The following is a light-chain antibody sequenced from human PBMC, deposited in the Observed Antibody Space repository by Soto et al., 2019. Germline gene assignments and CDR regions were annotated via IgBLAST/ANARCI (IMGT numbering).Light chain of an antibody. Sequence: PGERATLSCRASQSVSSYLAWYQQKPGQAPRLLIYDASTRANGIPARFSGSGSGTDFTLTISSLEPEDFAVYYCQQRSNWPPVFTFGPGTTVDIK. CDR2: DAS. J-gene: IGKJ3*01. V-gene: IGKV3-11*01. CDR3: QQRSNWPPVFT. CDR1: QSVSSY.